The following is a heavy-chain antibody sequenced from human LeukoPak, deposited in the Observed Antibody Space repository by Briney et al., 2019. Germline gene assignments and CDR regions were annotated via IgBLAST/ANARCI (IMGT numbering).Heavy chain of an antibody. D-gene: IGHD3-22*01. Sequence: ASVKVSCKASGYTFTSYGISWVRQAPGQGLEWMGWISAYNGNTNYAQKLQGRVTMTTDTSTSTAYMELRSLRSDDTAVYYCARVVPPVNYYDCSANWFDPWGQGTPVTVSS. J-gene: IGHJ5*02. CDR2: ISAYNGNT. CDR1: GYTFTSYG. CDR3: ARVVPPVNYYDCSANWFDP. V-gene: IGHV1-18*01.